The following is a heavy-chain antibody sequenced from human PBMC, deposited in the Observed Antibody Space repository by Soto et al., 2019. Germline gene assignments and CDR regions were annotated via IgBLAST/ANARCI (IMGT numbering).Heavy chain of an antibody. D-gene: IGHD3-10*01. Sequence: HPGGSLRLSCAASGFTFSSYAMHWVRQARGKGLEYVSVISSNGGSTYYAQKLQGRVTMTTDTSTSTAYMGLRSLRSDDTAVYYCAREYYYGSGPWYWGQGTLVTVSS. CDR3: AREYYYGSGPWY. V-gene: IGHV3-64*01. CDR2: ISSNGGST. CDR1: GFTFSSYA. J-gene: IGHJ4*02.